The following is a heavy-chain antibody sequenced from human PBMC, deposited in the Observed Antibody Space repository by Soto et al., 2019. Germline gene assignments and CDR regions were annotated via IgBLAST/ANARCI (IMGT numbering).Heavy chain of an antibody. CDR3: PCDPFQNSGSHYNWFDP. J-gene: IGHJ5*02. CDR2: LLPIFGTS. Sequence: ASVEVACKASGGTFSSYAISWVRQAPGQGLEWVGGLLPIFGTSTYAPKFQGRVTITADESTSTAYMELSSLSSEDTAVYYCPCDPFQNSGSHYNWFDPWGQGTLVTVSS. D-gene: IGHD1-26*01. CDR1: GGTFSSYA. V-gene: IGHV1-69*13.